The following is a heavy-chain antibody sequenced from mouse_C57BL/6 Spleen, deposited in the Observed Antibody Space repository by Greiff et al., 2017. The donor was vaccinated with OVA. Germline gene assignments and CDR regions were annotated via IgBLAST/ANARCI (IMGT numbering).Heavy chain of an antibody. Sequence: VQLQQSGAELVMPGASVKLSCKASGYTFTSYWMHWVKQRPGQGLEWIGEIDPSDSYTNYNQKFKGKSTLTVDKSSSTAYMQLSSLTSEDSAVYYCARRHYGSSYVYFDYWGQGTTLTVSS. D-gene: IGHD1-1*01. CDR1: GYTFTSYW. CDR3: ARRHYGSSYVYFDY. CDR2: IDPSDSYT. J-gene: IGHJ2*01. V-gene: IGHV1-69*01.